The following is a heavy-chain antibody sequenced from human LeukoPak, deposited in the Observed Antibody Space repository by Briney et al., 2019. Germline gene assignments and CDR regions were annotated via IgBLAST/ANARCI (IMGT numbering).Heavy chain of an antibody. CDR1: GFTFSRYW. CDR3: ARDVGDVVVVVAANWFGA. J-gene: IGHJ5*02. CDR2: INRGGSTT. V-gene: IGHV3-74*01. Sequence: GGSLRLSCAASGFTFSRYWMHWVRHAPGEGPVWVSQINRGGSTTRYADSVKGRFTISRDNAKNTLYLQMNSLRAEDTAVYYCARDVGDVVVVVAANWFGAWGQGTLVTVSS. D-gene: IGHD2-15*01.